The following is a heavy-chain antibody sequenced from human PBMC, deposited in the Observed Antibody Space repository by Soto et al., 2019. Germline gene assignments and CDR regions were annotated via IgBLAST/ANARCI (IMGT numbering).Heavy chain of an antibody. Sequence: QVQLVESGGGVVQPGRSLRLSCAASGFTFSSYGMHWVRQAPGKGLEWVAVIWYDGSNKYYADSVKGRFTISRDNSKNTLYLQMNSLRAEDTAVYYCARDKPRRGYVADAFDIWGQGTMVTVSS. CDR2: IWYDGSNK. V-gene: IGHV3-33*01. CDR1: GFTFSSYG. J-gene: IGHJ3*02. CDR3: ARDKPRRGYVADAFDI. D-gene: IGHD5-12*01.